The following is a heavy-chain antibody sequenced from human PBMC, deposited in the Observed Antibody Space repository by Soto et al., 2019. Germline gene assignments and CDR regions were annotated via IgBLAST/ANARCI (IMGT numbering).Heavy chain of an antibody. J-gene: IGHJ4*02. D-gene: IGHD4-17*01. CDR2: ISSSSSYI. Sequence: GGSLRLSCAASGFTFSSYSMNWVRQAPGKGLEWVSSISSSSSYIYYADSVKGRFTISRDNAKNSLYLQMNSLRAEDTAVYYCARESDGETQYFDYWGQGTLVTVSS. CDR3: ARESDGETQYFDY. CDR1: GFTFSSYS. V-gene: IGHV3-21*01.